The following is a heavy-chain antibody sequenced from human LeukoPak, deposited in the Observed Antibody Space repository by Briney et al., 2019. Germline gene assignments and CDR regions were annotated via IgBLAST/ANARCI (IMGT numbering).Heavy chain of an antibody. J-gene: IGHJ5*02. V-gene: IGHV4-59*08. D-gene: IGHD1-26*01. CDR2: VYYSGST. Sequence: SETLPLTCTVCGGSISSYYWIWIRLPPGKGREWIGYVYYSGSTNYNPSVKSRVTISVDTSNNQFSLRLSSVTAADAAVYYCARRGGRGSSYWFDPWGQGTLVTVSS. CDR3: ARRGGRGSSYWFDP. CDR1: GGSISSYY.